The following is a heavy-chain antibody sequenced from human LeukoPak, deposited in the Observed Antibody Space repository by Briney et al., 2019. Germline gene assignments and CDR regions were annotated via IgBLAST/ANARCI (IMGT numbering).Heavy chain of an antibody. Sequence: SETLSLTCTVSGGSVSSGSYYWSWIRQPPGKGLEWIGYIYYSGSTNYNPSLKSRVTISVDTSKNQFSLKLSSVTAADTAVYYCGRGAVAGTRGYWGQGPLVPVSS. CDR1: GGSVSSGSYY. CDR3: GRGAVAGTRGY. CDR2: IYYSGST. J-gene: IGHJ4*02. V-gene: IGHV4-61*01. D-gene: IGHD6-19*01.